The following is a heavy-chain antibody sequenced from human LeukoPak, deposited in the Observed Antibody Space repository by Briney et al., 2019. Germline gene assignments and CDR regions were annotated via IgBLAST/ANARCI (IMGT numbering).Heavy chain of an antibody. CDR2: IYTSGST. V-gene: IGHV4-61*02. CDR3: ARHWPDYYDSSGYGAFDI. J-gene: IGHJ3*02. D-gene: IGHD3-22*01. Sequence: PSETLSLTCSVSGDSISSGRNYWGWIRQPAGKGLEWIGRIYTSGSTNYNPSLKSRVTISVDTSKNQFSLKLSSVTAADTAVYYCARHWPDYYDSSGYGAFDIWGQGTMVTVSS. CDR1: GDSISSGRNY.